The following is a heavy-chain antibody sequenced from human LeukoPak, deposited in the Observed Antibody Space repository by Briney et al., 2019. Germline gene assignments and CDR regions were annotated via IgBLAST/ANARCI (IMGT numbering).Heavy chain of an antibody. CDR1: GGTFSSYA. V-gene: IGHV1-69*05. CDR3: ARGSIAVAGTPFDY. D-gene: IGHD6-19*01. J-gene: IGHJ4*02. Sequence: SVKVSCKASGGTFSSYAISWVRQAPGQGLEWMGGIIPIFGTANYAQKLQGRVTMTTDTSTSTAYMELRSLRSDDTAVYYCARGSIAVAGTPFDYWGQGTLVTVSS. CDR2: IIPIFGTA.